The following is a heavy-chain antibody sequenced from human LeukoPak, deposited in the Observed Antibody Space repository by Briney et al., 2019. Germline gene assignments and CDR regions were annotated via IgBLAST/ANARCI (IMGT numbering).Heavy chain of an antibody. Sequence: GGSLRLSCAASGFTFSSYGMPWVRQAPGKGLEWVAVISYDGSNKYYADSVKGRFTISRDNSKNTLYLQMNSLRAEDTAVYYCARDLSYGGNPFDYWGQGTLVTVSS. CDR3: ARDLSYGGNPFDY. CDR1: GFTFSSYG. D-gene: IGHD4-23*01. J-gene: IGHJ4*02. V-gene: IGHV3-30*03. CDR2: ISYDGSNK.